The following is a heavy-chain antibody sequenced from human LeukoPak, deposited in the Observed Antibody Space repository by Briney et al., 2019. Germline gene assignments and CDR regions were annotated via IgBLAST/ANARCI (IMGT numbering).Heavy chain of an antibody. CDR1: GFTFSSYA. J-gene: IGHJ4*02. V-gene: IGHV3-23*01. D-gene: IGHD3-10*01. Sequence: GGSLRLSCAASGFTFSSYAMSWVRQAPGKGLEWVSAISGSGGSTYYADSVKGRFTISRDNSKNTLYLQMNSPRAEDTAVYYCAKDLGITMVRGVSPFDYWGQGTLVTVSS. CDR3: AKDLGITMVRGVSPFDY. CDR2: ISGSGGST.